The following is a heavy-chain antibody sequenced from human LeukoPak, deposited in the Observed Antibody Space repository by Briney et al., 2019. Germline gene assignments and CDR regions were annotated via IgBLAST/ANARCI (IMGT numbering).Heavy chain of an antibody. V-gene: IGHV4-31*03. Sequence: SETPSLTCTVSGGSISSGGYYWSWIRQHPGKGLEWIGYIYYSGSTYYNPSLKSRVTISVDTSKNQFSLKLSSVTAADTAVYYCASGNDILTGYYAYWGQGTLVTVSS. D-gene: IGHD3-9*01. J-gene: IGHJ4*02. CDR3: ASGNDILTGYYAY. CDR2: IYYSGST. CDR1: GGSISSGGYY.